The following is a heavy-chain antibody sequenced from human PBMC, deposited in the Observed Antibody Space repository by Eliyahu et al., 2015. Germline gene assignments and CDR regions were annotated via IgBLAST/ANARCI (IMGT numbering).Heavy chain of an antibody. V-gene: IGHV3-23*04. CDR1: TFTFXNSA. CDR3: ARTFSTANCNDCYMDV. D-gene: IGHD1-1*01. CDR2: IRGSGGST. Sequence: EVQLVESGGGLAQPGGSLRLSCAASTFTFXNSAMSGVRPAPRKGLGWVSTIRGSGGSTYYADSVKGRFTISRDFSKDTLYLQMNTLRAEDTAVYYCARTFSTANCNDCYMDVWGIGTTVTVSS. J-gene: IGHJ6*03.